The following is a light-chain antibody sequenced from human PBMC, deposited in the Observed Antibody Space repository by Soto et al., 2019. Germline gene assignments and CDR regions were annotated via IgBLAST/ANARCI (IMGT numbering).Light chain of an antibody. CDR1: QRISRW. CDR2: DAP. CDR3: QHYNSYSPRT. J-gene: IGKJ1*01. Sequence: DIQMTQSPSTLSASVGDRVTITCRASQRISRWLAWYQQKPGKVPQLLIYDAPSLESGVPSRFSGSGSGTEFTLTISSLQPDDFATYYCQHYNSYSPRTFGQGTKVEIK. V-gene: IGKV1-5*01.